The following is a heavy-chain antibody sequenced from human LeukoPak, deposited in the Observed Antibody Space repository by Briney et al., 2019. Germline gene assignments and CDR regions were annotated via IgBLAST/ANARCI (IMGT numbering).Heavy chain of an antibody. CDR3: ARSIAVAGTGGLDY. D-gene: IGHD6-19*01. V-gene: IGHV3-66*01. Sequence: GGSLRLSCAAAGFTVSSNYMSWVRKAPGKGLEWVSVIYSGGSTYYADSVKGRFTISRDNSENTLYLQMNSLRAEDTAVYYCARSIAVAGTGGLDYWGQGTLVTVSS. CDR2: IYSGGST. CDR1: GFTVSSNY. J-gene: IGHJ4*02.